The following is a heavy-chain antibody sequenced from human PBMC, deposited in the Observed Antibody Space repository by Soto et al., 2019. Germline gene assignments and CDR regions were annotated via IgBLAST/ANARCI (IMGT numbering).Heavy chain of an antibody. Sequence: PSETLSLTCTVSGGSISSYYWSWIRQPPGKGLGWIGYIYYSGSTNYNPSLKSRVTISVDTSKNQFSLKLSSVTAADTAVYYCARDSSNYDFWSGLGGAFDIWGQGTMVTVSS. J-gene: IGHJ3*02. CDR2: IYYSGST. V-gene: IGHV4-59*01. CDR3: ARDSSNYDFWSGLGGAFDI. D-gene: IGHD3-3*01. CDR1: GGSISSYY.